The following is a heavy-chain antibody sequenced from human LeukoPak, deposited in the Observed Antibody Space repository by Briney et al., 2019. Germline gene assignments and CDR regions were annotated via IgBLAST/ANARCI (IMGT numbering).Heavy chain of an antibody. V-gene: IGHV4-34*01. Sequence: PSETLSLTCAVYGGSFSGYYWSWIRQPPGKGLEWIGEINHSGSTNYNPSLKSRVTISVDTSKNQFSLKLSSVTAADTAVYYCATNKRQQRRNKYYYYYMDVWGKGTTVTISS. CDR3: ATNKRQQRRNKYYYYYMDV. CDR2: INHSGST. J-gene: IGHJ6*03. CDR1: GGSFSGYY. D-gene: IGHD6-13*01.